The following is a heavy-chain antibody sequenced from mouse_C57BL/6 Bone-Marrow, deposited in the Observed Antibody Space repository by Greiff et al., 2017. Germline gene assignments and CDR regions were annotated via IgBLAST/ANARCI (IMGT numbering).Heavy chain of an antibody. CDR1: GYTFTSYG. V-gene: IGHV1-81*01. CDR3: ARSSYYYGSSLIDY. D-gene: IGHD1-1*01. J-gene: IGHJ4*01. CDR2: IYPRSGNT. Sequence: VKLMESGAELARPGASVKLSCKASGYTFTSYGISWVKQRTGQGLEWIGEIYPRSGNTYYNEKFKGKATLTADKSSSTAYMELRSLTSEDSAVYFCARSSYYYGSSLIDYWGQGTSVTVSS.